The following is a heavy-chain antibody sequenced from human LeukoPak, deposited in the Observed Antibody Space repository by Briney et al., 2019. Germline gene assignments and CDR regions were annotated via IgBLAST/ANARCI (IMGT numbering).Heavy chain of an antibody. J-gene: IGHJ4*02. CDR1: GFIFSDHY. CDR3: ARAVVSTGHYYFES. Sequence: GGSLRLSCVASGFIFSDHYMDWVRQAPGKGREWVARSRNKPNRYTTEYAASVKGRFTISRDDSKNSLCLQMNSLRNEATALSYCARAVVSTGHYYFESWGPGTLVTASS. V-gene: IGHV3-72*01. D-gene: IGHD3-9*01. CDR2: SRNKPNRYTT.